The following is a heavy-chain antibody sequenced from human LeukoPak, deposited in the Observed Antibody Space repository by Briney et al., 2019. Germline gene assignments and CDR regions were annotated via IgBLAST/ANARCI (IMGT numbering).Heavy chain of an antibody. V-gene: IGHV3-43*02. CDR3: AKDRAAGTPYSWFDP. D-gene: IGHD6-13*01. J-gene: IGHJ5*02. CDR1: GFNFDDYA. Sequence: PGGSLRLSCAASGFNFDDYAMHWVRHAPGKGLEWVSFISGDGGTTYYADSVKGRFTISRDNSKNSLYLQMNSLRIEDTALYYRAKDRAAGTPYSWFDPWGQGTLVTVSS. CDR2: ISGDGGTT.